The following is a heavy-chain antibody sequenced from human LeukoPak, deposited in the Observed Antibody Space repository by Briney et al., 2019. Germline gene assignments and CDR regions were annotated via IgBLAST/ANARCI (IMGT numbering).Heavy chain of an antibody. J-gene: IGHJ6*03. CDR3: ARGSRDYDFWSGPTYYMDV. D-gene: IGHD3-3*01. CDR1: GGSISRYY. V-gene: IGHV4-4*07. CDR2: IYTSGST. Sequence: SETLSLTCTVSGGSISRYYWSWIRQPAGKGLEWIGRIYTSGSTNYNPSLKSRVTMSVDTSKNQFSLKLSSVTAADTAVYYCARGSRDYDFWSGPTYYMDVWGKGTTVTVSS.